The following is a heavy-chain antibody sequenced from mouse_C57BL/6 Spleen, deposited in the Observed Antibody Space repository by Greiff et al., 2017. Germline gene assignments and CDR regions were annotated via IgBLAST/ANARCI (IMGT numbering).Heavy chain of an antibody. CDR2: ISAGGSYT. J-gene: IGHJ4*01. D-gene: IGHD1-1*02. CDR3: GRHGSYSYAMDD. V-gene: IGHV5-4*01. Sequence: EVQLVESGGGLVKPGGSLKLSCAASGFTFSSYAMSWVRQTPEKGLEWVATISAGGSYTYYPDNVKGRFTISRDNARNNLYLQMSHLKSEDTAMYYCGRHGSYSYAMDDWGQGTSVTVSS. CDR1: GFTFSSYA.